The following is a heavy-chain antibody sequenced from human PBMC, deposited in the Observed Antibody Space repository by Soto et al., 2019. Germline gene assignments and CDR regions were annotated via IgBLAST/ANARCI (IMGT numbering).Heavy chain of an antibody. CDR3: ARVVSAADAWIGP. Sequence: ASVQGSLQTTRYSLSKYGSTWVRQAPGQPLKWLGWTSIYSDGTNYGQTPHGRDTMTTDTSTHTSYMKLRSLRSDDTADYYCARVVSAADAWIGPWGQGTPVTVSS. CDR1: RYSLSKYG. J-gene: IGHJ5*02. D-gene: IGHD2-2*01. V-gene: IGHV1-18*01. CDR2: TSIYSDGT.